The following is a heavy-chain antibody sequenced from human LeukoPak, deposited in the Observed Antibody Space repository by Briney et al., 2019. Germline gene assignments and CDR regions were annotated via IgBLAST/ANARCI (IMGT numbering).Heavy chain of an antibody. CDR1: GGSISSYY. CDR3: ARTGRYSGSYST. D-gene: IGHD1-26*01. CDR2: IYTSGST. Sequence: SETLSLTCTVSGGSISSYYWNWIRQPPGKGLEWIGNIYTSGSTNYNPSLKSRVTILVDTSKNQISLKVSSVTAADTAVYFRARTGRYSGSYSTWGQGTLVTVSS. V-gene: IGHV4-4*09. J-gene: IGHJ5*02.